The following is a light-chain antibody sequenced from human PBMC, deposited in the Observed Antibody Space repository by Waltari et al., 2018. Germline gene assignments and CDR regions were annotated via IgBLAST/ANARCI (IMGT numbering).Light chain of an antibody. CDR3: QSYDSSNVV. CDR2: EDN. J-gene: IGLJ2*01. V-gene: IGLV6-57*01. Sequence: NFMLTQPHSVSESPGKTVTISCTRSRGRLASNYVTWYQQRPGSSPTTVIYEDNQRPSGVPDRFSGSIDSSSNSASLTISGLKTEDEADYYCQSYDSSNVVFGGGTKLTVL. CDR1: RGRLASNY.